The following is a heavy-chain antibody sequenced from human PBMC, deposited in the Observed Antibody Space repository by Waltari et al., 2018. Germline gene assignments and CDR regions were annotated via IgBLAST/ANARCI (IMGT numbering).Heavy chain of an antibody. V-gene: IGHV1-69*05. CDR1: GGTFSSYA. J-gene: IGHJ3*02. Sequence: QVQLVQSGAEVKKPGSSVKVSCKASGGTFSSYAISWVRQAPGQGLEWMGGIIPSFGTANYAQKFQGRVTITTDESTSTAYMELSSLRSEDTAVYYCARVGYDYIWGSYRPDDAFDIWGQGTMVTVSS. D-gene: IGHD3-16*02. CDR3: ARVGYDYIWGSYRPDDAFDI. CDR2: IIPSFGTA.